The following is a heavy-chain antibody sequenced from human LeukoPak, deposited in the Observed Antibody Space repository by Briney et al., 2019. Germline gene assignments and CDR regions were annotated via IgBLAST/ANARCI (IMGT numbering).Heavy chain of an antibody. CDR3: ARGGPIYCSGDSCYPGDY. D-gene: IGHD2-15*01. J-gene: IGHJ4*02. CDR2: LSGTGGST. Sequence: GGSLRLSCAASGFTFSNYAMSWVRQAPGKGLEWVSTLSGTGGSTYYADSVKGRFTISRDNSKNTLYLQVSSLRAEDTAVYYCARGGPIYCSGDSCYPGDYWGQGTLVTVSS. V-gene: IGHV3-23*01. CDR1: GFTFSNYA.